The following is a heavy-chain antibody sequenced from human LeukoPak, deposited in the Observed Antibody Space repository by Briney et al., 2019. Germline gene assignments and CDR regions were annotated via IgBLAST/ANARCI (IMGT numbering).Heavy chain of an antibody. Sequence: PGGSLRLSCAASGFTFSSYGMHWVRQAPGKGLEWVAVISYDGSNKYYADSVKGRLTISRDNSKNTLYLQMNSLRAEDTAVYYCAKVGAVAGTDYYYYGMDVWGKGTTVTVSS. J-gene: IGHJ6*04. V-gene: IGHV3-30*18. CDR3: AKVGAVAGTDYYYYGMDV. CDR2: ISYDGSNK. D-gene: IGHD6-19*01. CDR1: GFTFSSYG.